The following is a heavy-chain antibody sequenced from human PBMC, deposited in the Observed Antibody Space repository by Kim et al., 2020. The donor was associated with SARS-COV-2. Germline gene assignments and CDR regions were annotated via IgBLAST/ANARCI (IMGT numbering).Heavy chain of an antibody. V-gene: IGHV3-9*01. CDR3: AKVHRITGRSFDN. J-gene: IGHJ4*02. D-gene: IGHD6-6*01. Sequence: ADGDCVKGRFTISSDNAKHPLYLQRNSLRPEDTALYYCAKVHRITGRSFDNWGQGTLVTVSS.